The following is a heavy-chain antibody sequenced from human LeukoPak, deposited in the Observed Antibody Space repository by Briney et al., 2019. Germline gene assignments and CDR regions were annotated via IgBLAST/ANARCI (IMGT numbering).Heavy chain of an antibody. Sequence: SETLSLTCTVSGYSISSGYYWGWIRQPPGKGLEWIGSIYHSGSTYYNPSLKSRVTISVDTSKNQFSMKLSSVTAADTAVYYCASTRPRWGQGTLVTVSS. CDR3: ASTRPR. D-gene: IGHD6-6*01. CDR1: GYSISSGYY. V-gene: IGHV4-38-2*02. CDR2: IYHSGST. J-gene: IGHJ4*02.